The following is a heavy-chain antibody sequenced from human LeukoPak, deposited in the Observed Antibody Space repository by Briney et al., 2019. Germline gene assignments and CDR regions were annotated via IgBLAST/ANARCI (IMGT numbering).Heavy chain of an antibody. V-gene: IGHV4-39*01. Sequence: SETLSLTCTVSGGSISSTDYHWGWIRQPPGKGLEWIGSIYHSGSTYYNPSLKSRVSMSVDTSKNQFSLQLRTLTAADTAVYYCASPLTIYGDYGYWGQGALVTVSS. D-gene: IGHD4-17*01. CDR1: GGSISSTDYH. CDR2: IYHSGST. J-gene: IGHJ1*01. CDR3: ASPLTIYGDYGY.